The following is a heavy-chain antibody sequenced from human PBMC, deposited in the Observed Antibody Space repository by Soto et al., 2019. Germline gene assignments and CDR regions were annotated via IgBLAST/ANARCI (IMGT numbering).Heavy chain of an antibody. V-gene: IGHV4-30-4*01. CDR3: ARIVESGYTIDFDL. CDR1: GGSISSGDYY. Sequence: QVQLHESGPGLVKPSQTLSLTCTVPGGSISSGDYYWSWIRQPPGKGLEWIGYVYYSGSTNYNPSLSSRVTLSVDTSKNQFSLNLRSVTAADTAVYYCARIVESGYTIDFDLWGRGTLVTVSS. CDR2: VYYSGST. J-gene: IGHJ2*01. D-gene: IGHD3-16*02.